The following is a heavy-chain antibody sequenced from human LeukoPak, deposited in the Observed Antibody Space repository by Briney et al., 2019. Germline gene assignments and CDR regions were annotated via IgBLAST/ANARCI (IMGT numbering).Heavy chain of an antibody. J-gene: IGHJ4*02. CDR2: IDSGGST. Sequence: GGSLRLSCEVSGISFSNNYMNWVRQAPGKGLEWVSVIDSGGSTYYADSVKGRFTASRDISRNTVFLQLTGLRAEDTAIYYCAGDWNGDYAFENWGQGTLVIVSS. D-gene: IGHD1-1*01. V-gene: IGHV3-66*01. CDR3: AGDWNGDYAFEN. CDR1: GISFSNNY.